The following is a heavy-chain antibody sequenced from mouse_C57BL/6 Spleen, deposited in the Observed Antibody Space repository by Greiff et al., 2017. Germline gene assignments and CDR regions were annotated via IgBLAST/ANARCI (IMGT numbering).Heavy chain of an antibody. CDR2: IYPGSGST. V-gene: IGHV1-55*01. Sequence: VQLQQPGAELVKPGASVKMSCKASGYTFTSYWITWVKQRPGQGLEWLGDIYPGSGSTNYNEKFKSKDTLTVDTSSSTAYMQLSSLTSEDSAVYYCARRGFAYWGQGTLVTVSA. CDR1: GYTFTSYW. CDR3: ARRGFAY. J-gene: IGHJ3*01.